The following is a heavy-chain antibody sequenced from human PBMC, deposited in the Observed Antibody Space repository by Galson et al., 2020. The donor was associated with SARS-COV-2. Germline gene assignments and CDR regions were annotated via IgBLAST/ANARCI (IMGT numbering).Heavy chain of an antibody. J-gene: IGHJ3*02. CDR1: GFTFGDYA. D-gene: IGHD1-26*01. CDR2: IRSKAYGGTT. CDR3: TRERRSYYGSDAFDI. V-gene: IGHV3-49*03. Sequence: GESLKISCTASGFTFGDYAMSWFRQAPGKGLEWVGFIRSKAYGGTTEYAASVKGRFTISRDDSKSIAYLQMNSLKTEDTAVYYCTRERRSYYGSDAFDIWGQGTMVTVSS.